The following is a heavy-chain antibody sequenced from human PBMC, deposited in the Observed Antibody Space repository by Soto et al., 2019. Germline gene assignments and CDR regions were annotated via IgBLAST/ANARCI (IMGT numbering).Heavy chain of an antibody. D-gene: IGHD6-13*01. J-gene: IGHJ6*02. V-gene: IGHV4-34*01. CDR1: GGSFSGYY. CDR2: INHSGST. CDR3: ARLPTAGTHYYYYYGMDV. Sequence: SETLSLTCAVYGGSFSGYYWSWIRQPLGKGLEWIGEINHSGSTNYNPSLKSRVTISVDTSKNQFSLKLSSVTAADTAVYYCARLPTAGTHYYYYYGMDVWGQGTTVTVSS.